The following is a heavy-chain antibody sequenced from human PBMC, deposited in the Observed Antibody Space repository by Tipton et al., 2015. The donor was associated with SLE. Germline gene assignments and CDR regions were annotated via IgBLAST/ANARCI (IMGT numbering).Heavy chain of an antibody. D-gene: IGHD4-17*01. Sequence: TLSLTCTVSGGSISSYYWSWIRQPPGKGLEWIGYIYYSGSTNYNPSLKSRVTISVDTSKNQFSLKLSSVTAADTAVYYCARAPDYDYGDYYFDYWGQGTLVTVSS. CDR1: GGSISSYY. J-gene: IGHJ4*02. CDR3: ARAPDYDYGDYYFDY. V-gene: IGHV4-59*01. CDR2: IYYSGST.